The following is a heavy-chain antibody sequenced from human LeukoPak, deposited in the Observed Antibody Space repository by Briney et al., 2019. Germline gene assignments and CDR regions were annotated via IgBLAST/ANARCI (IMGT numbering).Heavy chain of an antibody. V-gene: IGHV3-66*01. CDR3: ARDVDHSGLS. CDR2: IYGGSTT. J-gene: IGHJ4*02. CDR1: GFSVSDKY. Sequence: GGSLRLSCADSGFSVSDKYMSWVRQAPGKGLEWVSIIYGGSTTYHAESVKGRFTISRDNSKNTLYLEMNTLRAADTGVYYCARDVDHSGLSWGQGTLVTVSS. D-gene: IGHD2-15*01.